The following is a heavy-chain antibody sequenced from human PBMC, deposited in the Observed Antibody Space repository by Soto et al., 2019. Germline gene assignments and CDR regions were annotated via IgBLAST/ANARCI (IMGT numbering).Heavy chain of an antibody. Sequence: TLSLTCTVSGGSISSGDYYWSWIRQPPGKGLEWIGYIYYSGSTYYNPSLKSRVTIAVDTSKNQFSLKLSSVTAADTAVYYCASNYYGSGSYYNGFSVWGQGTTVTVSS. D-gene: IGHD3-10*01. CDR3: ASNYYGSGSYYNGFSV. J-gene: IGHJ6*02. CDR2: IYYSGST. CDR1: GGSISSGDYY. V-gene: IGHV4-30-4*01.